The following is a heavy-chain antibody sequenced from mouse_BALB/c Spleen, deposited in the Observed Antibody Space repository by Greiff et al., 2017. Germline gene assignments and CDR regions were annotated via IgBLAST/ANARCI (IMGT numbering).Heavy chain of an antibody. CDR1: GFTFSNYW. V-gene: IGHV6-6*02. CDR2: IRLKSNNYAT. CDR3: TRNPVVATNGFDY. D-gene: IGHD1-1*01. J-gene: IGHJ2*01. Sequence: LQQSGGGLVQPGGSMKLSCVASGFTFSNYWMNWVRQSPEKGLEWVAEIRLKSNNYATHYAESVKGRFTISRDDSKSSVYLQMNNLRAEDTGIYYCTRNPVVATNGFDYWGQGTTLTVSS.